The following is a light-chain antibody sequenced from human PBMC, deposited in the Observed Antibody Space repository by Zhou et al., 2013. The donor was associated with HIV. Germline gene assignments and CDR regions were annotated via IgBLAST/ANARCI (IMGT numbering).Light chain of an antibody. CDR2: AAS. V-gene: IGKV1-12*01. CDR1: QGIGSW. Sequence: DIQMTQSPSSVSASVGDRVTISCRASQGIGSWLAWFQQKPGKAPKLLIFAASSLQSGVPSRFSGGGSGTAFTLTINSLQPEDFATYYCQQSYSTPQTFGQGTKVEIK. CDR3: QQSYSTPQT. J-gene: IGKJ1*01.